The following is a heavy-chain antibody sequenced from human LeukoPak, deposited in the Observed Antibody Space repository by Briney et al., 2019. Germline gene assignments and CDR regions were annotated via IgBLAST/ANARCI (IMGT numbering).Heavy chain of an antibody. Sequence: SETLSLTCAVYGGSFSGYYWSWIRQPPGKGLEWIGEINHSGSTNYNPSLKSRVTISVDTSKNQFSLKLSSVTAADTAVYYCAKGRGKYCSNTSCVPGNYFDYWGQGTLVTVSS. CDR1: GGSFSGYY. J-gene: IGHJ4*02. CDR2: INHSGST. V-gene: IGHV4-34*01. D-gene: IGHD2-2*01. CDR3: AKGRGKYCSNTSCVPGNYFDY.